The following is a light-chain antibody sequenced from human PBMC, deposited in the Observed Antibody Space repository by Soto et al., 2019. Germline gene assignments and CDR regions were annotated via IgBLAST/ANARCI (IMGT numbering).Light chain of an antibody. J-gene: IGLJ1*01. CDR2: EVS. V-gene: IGLV2-23*02. Sequence: QSALTQPASVSGSPGQSITISCTGTSSDVGSYDLVSWYQQYPGKAPKFLIYEVSKRPSGVSNRFSGSKSGNTASLTISGLQAEDEADYYCCSYAGTSTDVFGTGTKLTVL. CDR1: SSDVGSYDL. CDR3: CSYAGTSTDV.